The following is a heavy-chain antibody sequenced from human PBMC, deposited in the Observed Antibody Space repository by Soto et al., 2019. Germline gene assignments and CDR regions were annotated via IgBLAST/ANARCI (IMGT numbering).Heavy chain of an antibody. D-gene: IGHD6-6*01. J-gene: IGHJ6*02. CDR3: ARDLGLYSSSSVSGSKYGMDV. CDR2: IIPIFGTA. V-gene: IGHV1-69*06. Sequence: ASVKVSCKASGDTFSRYAISWVRQAPGQGLEWMGGIIPIFGTANYAQKFQGRVTITADKSTSTAYMELSSLRSEDTAVYYCARDLGLYSSSSVSGSKYGMDVWGQGTTVTVSS. CDR1: GDTFSRYA.